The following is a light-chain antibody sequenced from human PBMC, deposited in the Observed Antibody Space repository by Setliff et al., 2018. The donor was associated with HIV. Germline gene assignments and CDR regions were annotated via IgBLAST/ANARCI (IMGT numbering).Light chain of an antibody. V-gene: IGLV2-14*01. Sequence: QSALAQPASVSGSPGQSITISCTGTISDVGGFNYVSWYQQHPGKAPKLMIYEVSNRPSWISNRFSGSKSANTASLTISGLQAEDEADYYCSSYISSSTPYVFGTGTKVTVL. J-gene: IGLJ1*01. CDR2: EVS. CDR3: SSYISSSTPYV. CDR1: ISDVGGFNY.